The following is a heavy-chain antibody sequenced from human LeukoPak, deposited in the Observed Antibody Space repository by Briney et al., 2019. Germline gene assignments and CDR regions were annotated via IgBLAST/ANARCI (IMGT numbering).Heavy chain of an antibody. CDR3: ARLAHSSGWSYYYYYYGMDV. J-gene: IGHJ6*02. Sequence: PSETLSLTCTVSGGSISSYYWSWTRQPPGKGLEWIGYIYYSGSTNYNPSLKSRVTISVDTSKNQFSLKLSSVTAADTAVYYCARLAHSSGWSYYYYYYGMDVWGQGTTVTVSS. CDR2: IYYSGST. V-gene: IGHV4-59*08. CDR1: GGSISSYY. D-gene: IGHD6-19*01.